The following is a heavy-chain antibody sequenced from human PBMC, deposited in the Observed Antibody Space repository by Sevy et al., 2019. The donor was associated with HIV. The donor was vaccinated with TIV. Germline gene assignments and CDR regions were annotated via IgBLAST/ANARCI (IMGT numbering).Heavy chain of an antibody. V-gene: IGHV3-30*04. D-gene: IGHD6-13*01. J-gene: IGHJ4*02. CDR3: ARAPWVVIEAGPYSFDD. CDR2: VSYDGSNK. CDR1: GFTFSSYV. Sequence: GGSLRLSCAASGFTFSSYVMHWVRQAPGKGPEWVAVVSYDGSNKDYADSVKGRFTISRDNSKSTLYLQMNTLRPEDTAVYSCARAPWVVIEAGPYSFDDWGQGTLVTVSS.